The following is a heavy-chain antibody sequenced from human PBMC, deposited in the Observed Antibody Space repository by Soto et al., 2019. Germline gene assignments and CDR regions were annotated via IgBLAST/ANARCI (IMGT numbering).Heavy chain of an antibody. V-gene: IGHV4-31*03. CDR1: GGSISSGGYY. D-gene: IGHD3-22*01. CDR3: AIYDSSGSRGFQH. CDR2: IYYSGST. J-gene: IGHJ1*01. Sequence: QVQLQESGPGLVKPSQTLSLTCTVSGGSISSGGYYWSWIRQHPGKGLEWIGYIYYSGSTYYNPSLKSRVTISVDTSKNQFSLKLSSVAAADTAVYYCAIYDSSGSRGFQHWGQGTLVTVSS.